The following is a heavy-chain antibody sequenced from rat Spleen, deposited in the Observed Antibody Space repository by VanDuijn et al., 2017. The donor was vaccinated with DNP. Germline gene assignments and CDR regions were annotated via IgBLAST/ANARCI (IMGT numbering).Heavy chain of an antibody. CDR2: ISYEGSST. V-gene: IGHV5-7*01. Sequence: EVQLVESGGDLVQPGGSLKLSCAASGFTFSFYGMAWVRQAPKKGLEWVATISYEGSSTYYRESVKGRFTISRDHAKSSLYLQMNSLKSEDTATYYCARGSTSIYWYFDFWGPGTMVTVSS. CDR3: ARGSTSIYWYFDF. D-gene: IGHD3-1*01. J-gene: IGHJ1*01. CDR1: GFTFSFYG.